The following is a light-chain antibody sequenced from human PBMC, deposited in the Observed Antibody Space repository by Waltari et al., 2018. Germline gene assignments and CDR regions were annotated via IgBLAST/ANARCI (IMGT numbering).Light chain of an antibody. J-gene: IGLJ3*02. CDR3: GTWDNSLSPAV. V-gene: IGLV1-51*01. CDR1: RSKLWVLF. CDR2: DTN. Sequence: QSVLPLPPSVSAAPGQQHTVPCSGSRSKLWVLFLYRYQQLPGTAPKLLIYDTNKRPSGIPDRFSGSKSGTSGSLAITELQPGDEADYYCGTWDNSLSPAVFGGGTRLTVL.